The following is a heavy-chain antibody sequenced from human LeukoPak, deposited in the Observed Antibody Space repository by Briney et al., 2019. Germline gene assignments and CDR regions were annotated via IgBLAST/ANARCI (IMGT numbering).Heavy chain of an antibody. CDR2: IKQDGSEK. Sequence: GGSLRLSCAASGFTFSSYWMSWVRQAPGKGLEWVANIKQDGSEKYYVDSVKGRFTISRDNAKNSLYLQMNSLRAEDTAVYYCARETLGYCSGGSCYAFGYWGQGTLVTVSS. V-gene: IGHV3-7*01. CDR1: GFTFSSYW. J-gene: IGHJ4*02. CDR3: ARETLGYCSGGSCYAFGY. D-gene: IGHD2-15*01.